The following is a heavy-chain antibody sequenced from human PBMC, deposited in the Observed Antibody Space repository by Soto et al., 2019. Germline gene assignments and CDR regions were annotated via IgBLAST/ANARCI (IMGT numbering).Heavy chain of an antibody. D-gene: IGHD3-10*01. CDR2: ISGSGGST. CDR3: AKGASGYYYYGMDV. J-gene: IGHJ6*02. CDR1: GFTFSSYA. Sequence: EVQLLESGGGLVQPGGSLRLSCAASGFTFSSYAMSWVRQAPGKGLEWVSAISGSGGSTYYADSVKGRFTISRDNSTNTLYLQMNSLGAEDTAVYYCAKGASGYYYYGMDVWGQGPTVTVSS. V-gene: IGHV3-23*01.